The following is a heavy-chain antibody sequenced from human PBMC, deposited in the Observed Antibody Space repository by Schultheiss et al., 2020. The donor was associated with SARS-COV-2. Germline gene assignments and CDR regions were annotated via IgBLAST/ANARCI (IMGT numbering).Heavy chain of an antibody. J-gene: IGHJ4*02. CDR3: VKDKVGATGY. D-gene: IGHD1-26*01. CDR1: GFTFSSYG. Sequence: GESLKISCAASGFTFSSYGMHWVRQAPGKGLEWVANIKQDGSEKYYVDSVKGRFTISRDNAKNTLYLQMNSLRAEDTAVYYCVKDKVGATGYWGQGALVTVSS. CDR2: IKQDGSEK. V-gene: IGHV3-7*01.